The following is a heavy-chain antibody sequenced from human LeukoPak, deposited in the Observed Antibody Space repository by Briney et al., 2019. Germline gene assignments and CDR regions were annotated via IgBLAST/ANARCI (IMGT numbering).Heavy chain of an antibody. CDR2: INWNGGST. D-gene: IGHD2-2*01. CDR3: ARQNCGSTSCYATFDY. J-gene: IGHJ4*02. V-gene: IGHV3-20*04. CDR1: GFTFDDYG. Sequence: GGSLRLSCAASGFTFDDYGMSWVRQAPGKGLEWVSGINWNGGSTGYADSVKGRFTISRDNAKNSLYLQMNSLRAEDTALYYCARQNCGSTSCYATFDYWGQGTLVTVSS.